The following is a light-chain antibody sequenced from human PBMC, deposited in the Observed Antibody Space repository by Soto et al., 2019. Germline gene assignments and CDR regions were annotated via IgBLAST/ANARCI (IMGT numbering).Light chain of an antibody. Sequence: QSVLTQPPSVSAAPGQKVTISCSGSSSNIGNNYVSWYQQFPGTAPKLLIYDNNKRPSEIPDRFSGSKSGTSATLGITGLQTGDEADYYCGTWDSSLRGVVFGGGTKLTVL. CDR1: SSNIGNNY. V-gene: IGLV1-51*01. CDR3: GTWDSSLRGVV. CDR2: DNN. J-gene: IGLJ2*01.